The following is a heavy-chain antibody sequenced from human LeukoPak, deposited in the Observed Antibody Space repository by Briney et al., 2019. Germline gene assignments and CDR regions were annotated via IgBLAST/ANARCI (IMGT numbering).Heavy chain of an antibody. CDR1: GGSFSGYY. V-gene: IGHV4-34*01. CDR3: ARFLAYCGGDCSNWYFDL. J-gene: IGHJ2*01. D-gene: IGHD2-21*02. Sequence: SETLSLTCTVYGGSFSGYYWSWIRQPPGEGLEWIGEIHHSGSTNYNPSLKSRVSMSVDTSKKQFSLKLSSVTAADTAVYYCARFLAYCGGDCSNWYFDLWGRGTLVTVSS. CDR2: IHHSGST.